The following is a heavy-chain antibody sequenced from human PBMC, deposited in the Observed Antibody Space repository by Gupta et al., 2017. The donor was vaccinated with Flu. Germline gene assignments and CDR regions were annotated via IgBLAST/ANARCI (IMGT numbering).Heavy chain of an antibody. D-gene: IGHD2-15*01. Sequence: QLQLQGSGPGLVKPSETLSLTCTVSGGSISSTDYHWGWIRQPPGRGLEWIGTTYYTGNAYFNPSLKSRVSISVDTSKNQFSLNLSSVTAADTAVYYCARQVGAASGSGRWFDPWGQGTLVTVSS. CDR2: TYYTGNA. CDR1: GGSISSTDYH. V-gene: IGHV4-39*01. J-gene: IGHJ5*02. CDR3: ARQVGAASGSGRWFDP.